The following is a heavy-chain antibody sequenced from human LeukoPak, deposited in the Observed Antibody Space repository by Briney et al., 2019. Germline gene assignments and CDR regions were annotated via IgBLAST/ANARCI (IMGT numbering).Heavy chain of an antibody. V-gene: IGHV1-18*01. CDR3: ARGPVPAAIGYYYYMDV. CDR1: GYTFTNYG. D-gene: IGHD2-2*01. J-gene: IGHJ6*03. Sequence: GASVKVSCKASGYTFTNYGISWVRQAPGQGLEWMGWISPYNSKTNYAQKLQGRVTMTTDTSTSTAYMELRSLRSDDTAVYYCARGPVPAAIGYYYYMDVWGKGTTVTVSS. CDR2: ISPYNSKT.